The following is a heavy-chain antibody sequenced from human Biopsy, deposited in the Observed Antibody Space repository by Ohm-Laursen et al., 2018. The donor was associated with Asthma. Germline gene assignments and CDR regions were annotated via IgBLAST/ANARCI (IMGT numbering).Heavy chain of an antibody. J-gene: IGHJ6*02. CDR2: LIPVLGTP. V-gene: IGHV1-69*13. CDR3: AKGYSGSDRIVYYYSGLEV. Sequence: ASVKVSCKASGDSFSNYAISWVRQAPGQGLEWMGGLIPVLGTPDRAQMFEGRVTITADESTSTAYMELSSLSSEDTAVYYCAKGYSGSDRIVYYYSGLEVWGQGTTVTVSS. D-gene: IGHD5-12*01. CDR1: GDSFSNYA.